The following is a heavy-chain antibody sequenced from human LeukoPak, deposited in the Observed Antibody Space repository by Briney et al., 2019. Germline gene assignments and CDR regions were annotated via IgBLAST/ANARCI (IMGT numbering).Heavy chain of an antibody. J-gene: IGHJ6*04. Sequence: SETLTLTCTVCGGIIDIYHSCGLRQPPGKGLEWIGYIEYIGIPIYNPSLEGRVTISVATSKNQFSMNVSSVTTAETAAYHWLRSCSLDVGGKGTTVTISS. CDR3: LRSCSLDV. CDR1: GGIIDIYH. V-gene: IGHV4-59*01. CDR2: IEYIGIP. D-gene: IGHD3-10*02.